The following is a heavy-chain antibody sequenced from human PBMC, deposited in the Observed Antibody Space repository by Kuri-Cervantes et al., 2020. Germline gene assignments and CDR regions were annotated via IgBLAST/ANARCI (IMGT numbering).Heavy chain of an antibody. Sequence: SETLSLTCTVSGGSISSSSYYWGWIRQPPGKGLEWIGSIYYSGSTYYNPSLKSRVTISVDTSKNQFSLKLSSVTAADTAVYYCARGVRDGYNSWFDPWGQGTLVTVSS. D-gene: IGHD5-24*01. CDR3: ARGVRDGYNSWFDP. J-gene: IGHJ5*02. CDR1: GGSISSSSYY. V-gene: IGHV4-39*01. CDR2: IYYSGST.